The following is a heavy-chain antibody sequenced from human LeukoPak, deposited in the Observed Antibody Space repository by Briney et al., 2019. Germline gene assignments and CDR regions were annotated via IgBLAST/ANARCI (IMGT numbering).Heavy chain of an antibody. CDR3: AKALTGPRGYFDY. CDR1: GFIVSSNY. V-gene: IGHV3-53*01. D-gene: IGHD1-20*01. CDR2: IDNGGNT. Sequence: GGSLRLSCAASGFIVSSNYMTWVRQAPGKGLEWVSVIDNGGNTYYADSVKGRFTNSRDNSKNTLYLQMNSLRAEDTAVYYCAKALTGPRGYFDYWGQGTLVTVSS. J-gene: IGHJ4*02.